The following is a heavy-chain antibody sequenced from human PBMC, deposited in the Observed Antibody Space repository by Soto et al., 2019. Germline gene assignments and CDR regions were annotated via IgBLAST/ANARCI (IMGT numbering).Heavy chain of an antibody. CDR2: FSDRGST. V-gene: IGHV4-39*07. CDR3: ASGYYYDSSGYSGGGWFDP. CDR1: GGSISSSSDS. D-gene: IGHD3-22*01. Sequence: QLQLREWGPGLGKPSETLSLTGTVPGGSISSSSDSWGWSRQPPGRGGEGNGSFSDRGSTYYNPTRQIRVIIEEDTSKHRFSLKLTSVPDADTAVECCASGYYYDSSGYSGGGWFDPWGQVTLVTVSS. J-gene: IGHJ5*02.